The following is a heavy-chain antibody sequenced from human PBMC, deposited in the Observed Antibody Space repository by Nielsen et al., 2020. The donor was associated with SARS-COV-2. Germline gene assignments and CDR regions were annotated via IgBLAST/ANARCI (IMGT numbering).Heavy chain of an antibody. CDR2: IYPGDSDT. V-gene: IGHV5-51*01. CDR3: ATSMGWGATPVRFDY. Sequence: GGSLRLSRKGSGYSFTSYWIGWVRQMPGKGLEWMGIIYPGDSDTRYSPSFQGQVTISADKSISTAYLQWSSLKASDTAMYYCATSMGWGATPVRFDYWGQGTLVTVSS. CDR1: GYSFTSYW. J-gene: IGHJ4*02. D-gene: IGHD3-16*01.